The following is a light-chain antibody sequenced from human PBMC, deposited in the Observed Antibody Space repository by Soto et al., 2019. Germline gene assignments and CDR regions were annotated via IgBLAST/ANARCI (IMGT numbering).Light chain of an antibody. J-gene: IGLJ3*02. CDR1: SGDVGGYNY. V-gene: IGLV2-11*01. CDR3: CSYAGSYTWV. CDR2: DVS. Sequence: QSALTQPRSVSGSPGQSATISCTGTSGDVGGYNYVSWYQQHPGKAPKLMIYDVSKRPSGVPDRFSGSKSGNTASLTISGLQAEDEADYYCCSYAGSYTWVFGGGTKLTVL.